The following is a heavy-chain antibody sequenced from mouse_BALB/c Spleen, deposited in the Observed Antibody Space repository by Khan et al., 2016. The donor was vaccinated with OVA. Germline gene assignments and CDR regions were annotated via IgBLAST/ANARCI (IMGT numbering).Heavy chain of an antibody. CDR2: IWGDGST. V-gene: IGHV2-3*01. D-gene: IGHD2-3*01. CDR1: GFSLTSYD. CDR3: AKPRDGYPYGMDY. Sequence: VQLQESGPGLVAPSQSLSITCTVSGFSLTSYDVNWVRQPPGKGLEWLGVIWGDGSTNYHSALKSRLSITKDNSKSQVFLKLNSLQTDDTATYXCAKPRDGYPYGMDYWGQGTSVTVSS. J-gene: IGHJ4*01.